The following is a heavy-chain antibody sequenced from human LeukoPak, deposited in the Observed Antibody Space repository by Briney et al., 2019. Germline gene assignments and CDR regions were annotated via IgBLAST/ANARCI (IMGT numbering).Heavy chain of an antibody. V-gene: IGHV4-4*07. D-gene: IGHD1-26*01. CDR3: ARVGGGNFDY. CDR1: GASISSYY. Sequence: SETLSLTCTVSGASISSYYWCWVRRPAGKGLEWIGCMYTRGITSYNPSLKSRVTVSVDTSKNQFSLKLTSVTAADTAVFYCARVGGGNFDYWGQGTLVTVSS. J-gene: IGHJ4*02. CDR2: MYTRGIT.